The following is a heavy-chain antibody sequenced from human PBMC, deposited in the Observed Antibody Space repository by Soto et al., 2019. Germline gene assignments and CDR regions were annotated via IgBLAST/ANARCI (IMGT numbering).Heavy chain of an antibody. CDR1: GGSISSCGYY. CDR3: ARLPGYYDSSGYVY. D-gene: IGHD3-22*01. Sequence: SETLSLTCTVSGGSISSCGYYWSWIRQHPGKGLEWIGYIYYSGSTYYNPSLKSRVTISVDTSKNQFSLKLSSVTAADTAVYYCARLPGYYDSSGYVYWGQGTLVTVSS. CDR2: IYYSGST. V-gene: IGHV4-31*03. J-gene: IGHJ4*02.